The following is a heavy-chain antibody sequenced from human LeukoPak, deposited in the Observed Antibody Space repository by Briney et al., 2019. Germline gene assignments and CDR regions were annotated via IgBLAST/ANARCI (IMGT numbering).Heavy chain of an antibody. V-gene: IGHV1-18*03. D-gene: IGHD6-19*01. J-gene: IGHJ4*02. CDR2: ISAYNGNT. CDR1: GYTFTSYG. Sequence: GALVKVSCKASGYTFTSYGISWVRQAPGQGLEWMGWISAYNGNTNYAQKLQGRVTMTTDTSTSTAYMELRSLRSDDMAVYYCARDHSSGVPPARNYFDYWGQGTLVTVSS. CDR3: ARDHSSGVPPARNYFDY.